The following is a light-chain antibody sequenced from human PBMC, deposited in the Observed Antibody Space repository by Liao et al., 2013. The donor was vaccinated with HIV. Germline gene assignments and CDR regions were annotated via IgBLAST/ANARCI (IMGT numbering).Light chain of an antibody. V-gene: IGLV3-21*01. Sequence: SYVLTQPPSVSVAPGKTARITCGGNNIGSKSVHWYQQRPGQAPVLVLYYDSDRPSGIPERFSGSNSGNTATLTIGGTQAMDEAEYYCQAWESATVVFGGGTKLTVL. CDR2: YDS. J-gene: IGLJ2*01. CDR1: NIGSKS. CDR3: QAWESATVV.